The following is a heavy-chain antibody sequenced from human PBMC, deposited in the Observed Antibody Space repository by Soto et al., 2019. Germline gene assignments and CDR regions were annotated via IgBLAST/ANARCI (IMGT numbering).Heavy chain of an antibody. CDR3: ARAPWLRFLEGGRYGMDV. Sequence: GGSLRLSCAASGFTFSSYGMHWVRQAPGKGLEWVAVIWYDGSNKYYADSVKGRFTISRDNSKNTLYLQMNSLRAEDTAVYYCARAPWLRFLEGGRYGMDVWGQGTTVTVSS. CDR2: IWYDGSNK. D-gene: IGHD3-3*01. CDR1: GFTFSSYG. V-gene: IGHV3-33*01. J-gene: IGHJ6*02.